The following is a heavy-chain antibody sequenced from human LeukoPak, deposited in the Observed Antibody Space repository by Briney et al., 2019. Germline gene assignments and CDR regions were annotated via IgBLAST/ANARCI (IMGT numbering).Heavy chain of an antibody. CDR1: GFTFSSYG. J-gene: IGHJ4*02. CDR2: ISYDGSNK. Sequence: GGSLRLSCAASGFTFSSYGMHWVRQAPGKGLEWVAVISYDGSNKYYADSVKGRFTISRDNSKNSLYLQMNSLRAEDTAVYYCARDSPPDYWGQGTLVTVSS. CDR3: ARDSPPDY. V-gene: IGHV3-30*03.